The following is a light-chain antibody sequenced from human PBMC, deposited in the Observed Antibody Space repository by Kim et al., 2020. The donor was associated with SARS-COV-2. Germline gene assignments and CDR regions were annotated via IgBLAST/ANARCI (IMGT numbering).Light chain of an antibody. CDR1: SGSIASSY. V-gene: IGLV6-57*04. J-gene: IGLJ3*02. CDR2: DDN. CDR3: QSYDSSKDLV. Sequence: NFTLTQPHSVSESPGKTVTISCTRSSGSIASSYVHWYQQRPGSAPTTVIYDDNQRPSGVPDRFSGSIDSSSNSASLTISGLRTEDEADYYCQSYDSSKDLVFGGGTQLTVL.